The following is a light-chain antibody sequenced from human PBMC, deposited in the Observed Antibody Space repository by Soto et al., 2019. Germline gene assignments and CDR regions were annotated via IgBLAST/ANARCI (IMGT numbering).Light chain of an antibody. CDR3: QQYSDWPPT. CDR1: QSVSSN. CDR2: GAS. J-gene: IGKJ1*01. V-gene: IGKV3-15*01. Sequence: EIVMTQSPATLSVSPGERATLSCRASQSVSSNLAWYQQKPGQAPRLLINGASTRATGIPARVSGSGSGTEFSLTISSLQSEDFAVYYCQQYSDWPPTFGQGTKVDI.